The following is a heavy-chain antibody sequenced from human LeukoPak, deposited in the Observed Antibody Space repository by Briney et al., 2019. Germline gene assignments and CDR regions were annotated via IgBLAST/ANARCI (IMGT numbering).Heavy chain of an antibody. CDR3: ARPLKVTTVADL. CDR2: INHSGSA. CDR1: GGSFSGYY. Sequence: PSETLSLTCAVYGGSFSGYYWTWIRQPPGKGLEWIGEINHSGSANYNPSLKSRVTISLDTSKNQFSLNLSSVTAADTAVYYCARPLKVTTVADLWGRGTLVTVSS. D-gene: IGHD4-17*01. V-gene: IGHV4-34*01. J-gene: IGHJ2*01.